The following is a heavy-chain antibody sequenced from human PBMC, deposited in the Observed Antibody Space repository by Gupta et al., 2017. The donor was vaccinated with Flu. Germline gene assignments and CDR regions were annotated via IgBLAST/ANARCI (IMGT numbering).Heavy chain of an antibody. CDR1: GSSISSGSN. CDR2: IYHSGST. Sequence: QVQLQESGPGLVKPSETLSLTCAFSGSSISSGSNWGWIRQPPGKGLEWIGSIYHSGSTYYNPSIKSRVTISVDTSKNQFSLKLSSVTAADTAVYYCARSPRSSWPIDDWGQGTLVTVSS. D-gene: IGHD6-13*01. CDR3: ARSPRSSWPIDD. V-gene: IGHV4-38-2*01. J-gene: IGHJ4*02.